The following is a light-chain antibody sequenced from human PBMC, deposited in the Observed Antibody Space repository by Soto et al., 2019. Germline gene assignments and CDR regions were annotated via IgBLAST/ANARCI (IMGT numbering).Light chain of an antibody. J-gene: IGKJ5*01. Sequence: DIQMTQSPSSLSASIGDRITITCRASQSISSHFYWFQQKPGQAPKLLIYAASSLQSGVPSRFSGSGSGTDFTLTISSLQPEDFATYYCQQSYSNSITFGQGTRLEI. V-gene: IGKV1-39*01. CDR2: AAS. CDR1: QSISSH. CDR3: QQSYSNSIT.